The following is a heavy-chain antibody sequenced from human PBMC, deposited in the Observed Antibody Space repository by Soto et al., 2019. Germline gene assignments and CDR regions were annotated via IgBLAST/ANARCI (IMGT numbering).Heavy chain of an antibody. CDR2: ISTDIGNT. D-gene: IGHD2-2*01. CDR1: GYTFTTYG. V-gene: IGHV1-18*01. Sequence: QVQLVQSGAEVKQPGASVKVSCKTSGYTFTTYGISWVRQAPGQGLEWMGWISTDIGNTNYAQKVQDRVTMTTDTSTSTAYMELRSLRSDDTAVYYCARFNCISSSCYEGDFDYWGQGTLVTVSS. CDR3: ARFNCISSSCYEGDFDY. J-gene: IGHJ4*02.